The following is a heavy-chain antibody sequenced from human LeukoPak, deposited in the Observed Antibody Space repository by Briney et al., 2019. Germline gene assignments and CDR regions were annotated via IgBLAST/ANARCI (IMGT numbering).Heavy chain of an antibody. J-gene: IGHJ4*02. V-gene: IGHV3-15*01. CDR1: GFTFSNAW. Sequence: GGSLRLSCAASGFTFSNAWKTWVRQAIGKGPEWLGRIRGKADGETTDYAAPVKGRFTISRDDSKNILYLQMNSLTTEDTAVYYCILAAAGPAYWGQGALVTVSS. CDR2: IRGKADGETT. D-gene: IGHD6-13*01. CDR3: ILAAAGPAY.